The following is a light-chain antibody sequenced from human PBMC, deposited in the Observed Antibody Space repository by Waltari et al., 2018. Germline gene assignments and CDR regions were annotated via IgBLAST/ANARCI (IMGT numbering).Light chain of an antibody. CDR2: GAS. Sequence: EIVLTQLPGTLSLSPGERATLSCRASQSVSRALAWYQQKPGQAPRLLIYGASSRATGIPDRFSGSGSGTDFSLTISRLEPEDFAVYYCQEYVTLPATFGQGTKVEI. V-gene: IGKV3-20*01. CDR1: QSVSRA. J-gene: IGKJ1*01. CDR3: QEYVTLPAT.